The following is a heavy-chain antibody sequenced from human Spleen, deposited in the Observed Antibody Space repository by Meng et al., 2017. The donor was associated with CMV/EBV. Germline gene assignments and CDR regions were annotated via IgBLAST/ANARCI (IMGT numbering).Heavy chain of an antibody. D-gene: IGHD1-1*01. CDR3: AKDATTTWVSEYYFDY. CDR2: ISGSGGST. Sequence: GGSLRLSCAASGFTFSSYAMSWVRQAPGKGLEWVSAISGSGGSTYYADSVKGRFTISRDNSKNTLYLQMNSLRAEDTAVYYCAKDATTTWVSEYYFDYWGQGTLVTVSS. V-gene: IGHV3-23*01. CDR1: GFTFSSYA. J-gene: IGHJ4*02.